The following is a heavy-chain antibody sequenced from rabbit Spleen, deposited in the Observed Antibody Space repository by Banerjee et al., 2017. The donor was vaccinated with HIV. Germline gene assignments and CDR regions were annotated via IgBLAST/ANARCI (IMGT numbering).Heavy chain of an antibody. CDR1: GMDFSAHYY. D-gene: IGHD1-1*01. J-gene: IGHJ2*01. Sequence: QSLEESGGDLVKPGTSLTLTCTASGMDFSAHYYICWVRQAPGKGPEWIACIYTNTGSTDYASWAKGRFTISKTSSTTVTLQMTSLTAADTATYFCARWYSCSGGSACALDPWGPGTLVTVS. CDR3: ARWYSCSGGSACALDP. CDR2: IYTNTGST. V-gene: IGHV1S40*01.